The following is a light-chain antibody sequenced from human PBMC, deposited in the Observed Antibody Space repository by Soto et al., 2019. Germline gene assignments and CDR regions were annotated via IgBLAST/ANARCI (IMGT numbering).Light chain of an antibody. CDR2: KAS. Sequence: DIQMTQPPSTLSASVGDRVTISCRASQSISSWLAWYQQKPGKAPNLLIYKASSLESGVPSRFSGSGSGTEFTLTISSLQPDDFATYYCQQYKSYWTFGKGTKV. J-gene: IGKJ1*01. CDR1: QSISSW. CDR3: QQYKSYWT. V-gene: IGKV1-5*03.